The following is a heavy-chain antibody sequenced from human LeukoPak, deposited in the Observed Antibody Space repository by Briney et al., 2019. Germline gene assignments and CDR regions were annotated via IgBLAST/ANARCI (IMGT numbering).Heavy chain of an antibody. J-gene: IGHJ4*02. CDR3: ARLEAGGKGPDY. D-gene: IGHD3-10*01. CDR2: IYPGDSNI. CDR1: GYTFTSYR. Sequence: GETLKISCKGSGYTFTSYRIAWVRQMPGKGLEWMGIIYPGDSNIRFSPSFQGQVTISADKSISTAYLQWSSLKASDTAMYYCARLEAGGKGPDYWGQGTLVTVSS. V-gene: IGHV5-51*01.